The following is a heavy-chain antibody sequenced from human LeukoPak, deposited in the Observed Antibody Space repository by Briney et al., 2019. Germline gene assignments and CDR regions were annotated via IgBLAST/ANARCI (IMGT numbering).Heavy chain of an antibody. CDR3: ARAGEIAAAAHDAFDI. D-gene: IGHD6-13*01. V-gene: IGHV6-1*01. CDR2: TYYRSKWYN. J-gene: IGHJ3*02. CDR1: GDSVSSNSAA. Sequence: SQTLSLTCAISGDSVSSNSAAWNWIRQSPSRGLEWLGRTYYRSKWYNDYAVSVKSRITINPDTSKNQFSLQLNSVTPEDTAVYYCARAGEIAAAAHDAFDIWGQGTMVTVSS.